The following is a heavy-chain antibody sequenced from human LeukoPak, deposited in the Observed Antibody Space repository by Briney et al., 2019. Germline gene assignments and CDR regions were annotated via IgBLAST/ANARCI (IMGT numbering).Heavy chain of an antibody. V-gene: IGHV3-48*01. D-gene: IGHD1-1*01. CDR3: VRDRSLGSQLYYYIDV. CDR2: ISSSSNNI. CDR1: GFTFTSCA. Sequence: GGSLRLSCTASGFTFTSCAMNWVRQAPGKGLEGVSYISSSSNNIHYADSVKGGFTIYRDNASNSLYLQMDSLTAEDTAVYYCVRDRSLGSQLYYYIDVWGKGTTVTVSS. J-gene: IGHJ6*03.